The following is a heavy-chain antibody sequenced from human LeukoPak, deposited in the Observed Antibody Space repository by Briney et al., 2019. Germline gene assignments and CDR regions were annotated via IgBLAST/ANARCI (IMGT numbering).Heavy chain of an antibody. CDR2: INHSGST. CDR3: ARGPRGQITRHIPKDLYYFDY. V-gene: IGHV4-34*01. J-gene: IGHJ4*02. Sequence: SETLSLTCAVYGGSFSGYYWSWIRQPPGKGLEWIGEINHSGSTNYNPSLKSRVTISVDTSKNQFSLKLSSVTAADTAVYYCARGPRGQITRHIPKDLYYFDYWGQGTLVTVSS. D-gene: IGHD3-16*01. CDR1: GGSFSGYY.